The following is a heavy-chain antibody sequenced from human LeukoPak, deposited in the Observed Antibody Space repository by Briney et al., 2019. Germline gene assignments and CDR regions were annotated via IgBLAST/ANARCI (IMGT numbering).Heavy chain of an antibody. CDR1: GYTFTNYG. CDR2: ISAYNGHT. CDR3: ARGPFSRYYDSSGYYLYYFDY. Sequence: ASVKVSCKASGYTFTNYGISWVRQAPGQGLEWMGWISAYNGHTKYAQKVQGRVTMTRDTSTSTAYMELRSLRSEDTAVYYCARGPFSRYYDSSGYYLYYFDYWGQGTLVTVSS. D-gene: IGHD3-22*01. V-gene: IGHV1-18*01. J-gene: IGHJ4*02.